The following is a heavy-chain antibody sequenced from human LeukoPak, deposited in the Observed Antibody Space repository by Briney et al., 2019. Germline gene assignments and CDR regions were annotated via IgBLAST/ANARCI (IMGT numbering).Heavy chain of an antibody. V-gene: IGHV3-21*01. CDR1: AFTFSTYH. J-gene: IGHJ4*02. CDR2: INPRMTYK. D-gene: IGHD3-22*01. Sequence: GGSLRLSRAASAFTFSTYHMHWVRQAPRKGLEWVSSINPRMTYKYYGDSLKGRFTISRDNAKNSLYLQMNSLRADDTAVYYCARVALLYYDSGVLKGYYVDYWGQGTLVTVSS. CDR3: ARVALLYYDSGVLKGYYVDY.